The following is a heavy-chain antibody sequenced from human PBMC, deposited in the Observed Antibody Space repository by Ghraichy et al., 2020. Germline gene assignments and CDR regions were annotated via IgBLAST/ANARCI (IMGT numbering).Heavy chain of an antibody. J-gene: IGHJ4*02. Sequence: SETLSLTCTVSGGSISSSSYYWGWIRQPPGKGLEWIGSIYYSGSTYYNPSLKSRVTISVDTSKNQFSLKLSSVTAADTAVYYCASTEYSSGWRYSYYFDYWGQGTLVTVSS. V-gene: IGHV4-39*01. CDR2: IYYSGST. CDR3: ASTEYSSGWRYSYYFDY. D-gene: IGHD6-19*01. CDR1: GGSISSSSYY.